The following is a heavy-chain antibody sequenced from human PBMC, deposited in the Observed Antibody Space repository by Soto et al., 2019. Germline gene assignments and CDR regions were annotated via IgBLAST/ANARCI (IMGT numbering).Heavy chain of an antibody. CDR1: GYTFTNYY. CDR3: ARTPNNGRAGVYGMDV. CDR2: IDGDSGDT. Sequence: QVQLVQSGAEVKKPGASVKVSCKASGYTFTNYYIHWVRQAPGQGLEWMGWIDGDSGDTKDAQKVQGWVTMTRDQSINTAYMELSRLTSDDTAVYYCARTPNNGRAGVYGMDVWGQGTTVTVSS. V-gene: IGHV1-2*04. J-gene: IGHJ6*02. D-gene: IGHD2-8*01.